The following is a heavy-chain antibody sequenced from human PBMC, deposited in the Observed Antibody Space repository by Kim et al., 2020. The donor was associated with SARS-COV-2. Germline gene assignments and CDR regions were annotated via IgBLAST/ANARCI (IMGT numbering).Heavy chain of an antibody. CDR1: GYTFTSYD. CDR2: MNPNSGNT. J-gene: IGHJ4*02. D-gene: IGHD3-10*01. Sequence: ASVKVSCKASGYTFTSYDINWVRQATGQGLEWMGWMNPNSGNTGYAQKFQGRVTMTRNTSISTAYMELSSLRSEDTAVYYCARAPVSYGSGSSPYYFDYRGQGTLVTVSS. CDR3: ARAPVSYGSGSSPYYFDY. V-gene: IGHV1-8*02.